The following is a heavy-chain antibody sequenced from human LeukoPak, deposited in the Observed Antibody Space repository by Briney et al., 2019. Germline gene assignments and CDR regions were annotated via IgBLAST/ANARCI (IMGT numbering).Heavy chain of an antibody. CDR2: IIPIFGTA. D-gene: IGHD2-2*01. CDR1: GGTFSSHA. Sequence: GASVKVSCKASGGTFSSHAISWVRQAPGQGLEWMGGIIPIFGTANYAQKFQGRVTITTDESTSTAYMELSSLRSEDTAVYYCAREGLGYCSSTSCYFAFDIWGQGTMVTVSS. CDR3: AREGLGYCSSTSCYFAFDI. V-gene: IGHV1-69*05. J-gene: IGHJ3*02.